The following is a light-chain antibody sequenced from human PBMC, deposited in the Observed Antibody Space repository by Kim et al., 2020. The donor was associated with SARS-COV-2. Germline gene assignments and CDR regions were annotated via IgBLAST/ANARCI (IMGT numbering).Light chain of an antibody. CDR2: GAS. CDR1: QSVSSSY. Sequence: EIVLTQSPGTLSLSPGERATLSCRASQSVSSSYLSWYQQKPGQAPRLLIYGASSRATGIPDRFSGSGSGTDFTLTISRLEPEDFAVYYCQHYGASRLTFGGGTKLEIK. J-gene: IGKJ4*01. CDR3: QHYGASRLT. V-gene: IGKV3-20*01.